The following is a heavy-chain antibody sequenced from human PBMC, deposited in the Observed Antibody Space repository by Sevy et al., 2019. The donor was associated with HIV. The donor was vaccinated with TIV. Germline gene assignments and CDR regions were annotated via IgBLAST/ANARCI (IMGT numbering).Heavy chain of an antibody. V-gene: IGHV1-2*02. J-gene: IGHJ6*03. CDR2: IKPNSGGT. Sequence: ASVKVSCKASGYIFNDYYLHWVRQAPGQGLEWMGWIKPNSGGTDYAQKFQGRVTMTRDTSINTAYMDLTSLTFDDTAVYYCARAVEQWLGDYYYYMDVWGTWTTVTVSS. D-gene: IGHD6-19*01. CDR1: GYIFNDYY. CDR3: ARAVEQWLGDYYYYMDV.